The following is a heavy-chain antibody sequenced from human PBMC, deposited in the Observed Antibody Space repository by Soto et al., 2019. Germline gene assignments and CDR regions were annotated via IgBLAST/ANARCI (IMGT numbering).Heavy chain of an antibody. CDR3: ARVRDCSSTSCYRNAFDI. Sequence: QVQLVQSGAEVKKPGSSVKVSCKASGGTFSSYAISWVRQAPEQGLEWMGGIIPIFGTANYAQKFQGRVTITADESTSTAYMELSSLRSEDTAVYYCARVRDCSSTSCYRNAFDIWGQGTMVTVSS. CDR2: IIPIFGTA. J-gene: IGHJ3*02. CDR1: GGTFSSYA. V-gene: IGHV1-69*01. D-gene: IGHD2-2*02.